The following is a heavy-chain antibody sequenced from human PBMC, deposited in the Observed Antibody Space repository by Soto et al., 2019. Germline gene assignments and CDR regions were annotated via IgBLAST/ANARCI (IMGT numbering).Heavy chain of an antibody. CDR3: ARGPNWGYRFDS. CDR2: LIPLFGTT. J-gene: IGHJ4*02. Sequence: QVQLVQSGAEVKKPGSSVKVSCEASGGTFSGHAISWVRQAPGQGPEWMGGLIPLFGTTQHAQNFQDRLTITADKSTSTAYMELTSLRFVDTAIYYCARGPNWGYRFDSWGQGTLVIVSS. V-gene: IGHV1-69*06. CDR1: GGTFSGHA. D-gene: IGHD7-27*01.